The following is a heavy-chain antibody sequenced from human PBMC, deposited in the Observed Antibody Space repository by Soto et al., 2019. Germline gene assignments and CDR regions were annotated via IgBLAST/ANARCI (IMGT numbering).Heavy chain of an antibody. J-gene: IGHJ4*02. Sequence: GESLKISCAASGFTFSSYAMSWVRQAPGKGLEWVSGLSGSGGSTNYADSVKGRFTISRDNSKNTLYLHINSLRAEDTAVYYCARRPWGSGWYYFDYWGQGTQVTVSS. CDR1: GFTFSSYA. D-gene: IGHD6-19*01. V-gene: IGHV3-23*01. CDR3: ARRPWGSGWYYFDY. CDR2: LSGSGGST.